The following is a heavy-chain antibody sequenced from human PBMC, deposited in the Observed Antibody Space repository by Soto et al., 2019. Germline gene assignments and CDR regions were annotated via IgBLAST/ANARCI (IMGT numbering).Heavy chain of an antibody. CDR2: IYYSGST. CDR1: GGSISSSSYY. D-gene: IGHD3-3*02. V-gene: IGHV4-39*01. Sequence: PSETLSLTCTVSGGSISSSSYYWGWIRQPPGKGLEWIGSIYYSGSTYYNPSLKSRVTISVDASKNQFSLKLSSVTAADTAVYYCARRGGISSYRGTQFDYWGQGTLVTVSS. J-gene: IGHJ4*02. CDR3: ARRGGISSYRGTQFDY.